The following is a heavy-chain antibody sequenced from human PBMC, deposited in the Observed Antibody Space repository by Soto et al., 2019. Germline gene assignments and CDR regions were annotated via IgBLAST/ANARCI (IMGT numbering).Heavy chain of an antibody. J-gene: IGHJ6*02. D-gene: IGHD2-15*01. Sequence: QLQLQESGPGLVKPSETLSLTCTVSGGSISSNNFYWGWIRQPPGKGLEWIGSISYTGNTYYKPSLKSRVTIAGDTSKNQFSLKLSSVTAADTAVYYCARRGGERIYYYYYGLDVWGRGTTVTVSS. CDR2: ISYTGNT. CDR1: GGSISSNNFY. CDR3: ARRGGERIYYYYYGLDV. V-gene: IGHV4-39*01.